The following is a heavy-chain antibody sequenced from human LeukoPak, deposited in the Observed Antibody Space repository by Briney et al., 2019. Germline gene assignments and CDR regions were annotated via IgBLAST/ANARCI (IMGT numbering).Heavy chain of an antibody. CDR1: GGSFSGYY. J-gene: IGHJ4*02. V-gene: IGHV4-59*08. CDR2: VYYTGST. D-gene: IGHD4-17*01. CDR3: ARLPTVTFFDY. Sequence: SETLSLTCAVYGGSFSGYYWSWIRQPPGKGLEWIGFVYYTGSTNYSPSLKSRVTISVDTSKNQFSLKLSSVTAADTAVYYCARLPTVTFFDYWGQGTLVTVSS.